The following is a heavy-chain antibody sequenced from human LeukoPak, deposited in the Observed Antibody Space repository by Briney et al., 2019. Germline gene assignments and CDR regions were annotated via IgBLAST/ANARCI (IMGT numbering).Heavy chain of an antibody. J-gene: IGHJ4*02. CDR3: ARYGRKLWFGELRVSY. V-gene: IGHV4-38-2*01. CDR1: GYSISSGYY. D-gene: IGHD3-10*01. Sequence: SETLSLTCAVSGYSISSGYYWGWIRQPPGKGLEWIGSIYHSGSTYYNPSLKSRVTISVDTSKNQFSLKLSSVTAADTAVYYCARYGRKLWFGELRVSYWGRGTLVTVSS. CDR2: IYHSGST.